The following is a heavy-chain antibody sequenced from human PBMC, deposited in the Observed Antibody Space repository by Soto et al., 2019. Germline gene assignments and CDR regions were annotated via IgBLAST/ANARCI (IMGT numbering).Heavy chain of an antibody. V-gene: IGHV4-39*01. CDR2: IYYSGST. D-gene: IGHD2-21*02. J-gene: IGHJ4*02. Sequence: PSETLSLTCTVSGGSISSSSYYWGWIRQPPGKGLEWIGSIYYSGSTYYNPSLKSRVTISVDTSKNQFSLKLSPVTAADTAVYYCATTAFNLRSPFDYWGQGTLVTVSS. CDR3: ATTAFNLRSPFDY. CDR1: GGSISSSSYY.